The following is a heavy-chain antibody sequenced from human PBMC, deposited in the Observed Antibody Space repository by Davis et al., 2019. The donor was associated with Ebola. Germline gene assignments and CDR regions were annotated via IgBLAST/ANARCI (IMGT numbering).Heavy chain of an antibody. CDR1: GGSISRSSYH. D-gene: IGHD3-16*02. V-gene: IGHV4-39*01. J-gene: IGHJ4*02. CDR3: ARHVGMITFGGVIVSPEYYFDY. CDR2: IYYSGST. Sequence: PGGSLRLSCTVSGGSISRSSYHWGWIRQPPGKGLEWIGSIYYSGSTYYNPSLKSRVTISVDTSKNQFSLKLSSVTAADTAVYYCARHVGMITFGGVIVSPEYYFDYWGQGTLVTVSS.